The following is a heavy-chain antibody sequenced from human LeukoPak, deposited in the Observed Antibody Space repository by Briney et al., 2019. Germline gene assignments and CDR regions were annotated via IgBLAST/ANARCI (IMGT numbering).Heavy chain of an antibody. J-gene: IGHJ4*02. Sequence: GGSLRLSCAASGFTFSSYAMHWVRQAPGKGLEWVAVISYDGSNKYYADSVKGRFTISRDNSKNTLYLQMNSLRAEDTAVYYCARDHDILTGYFVTVGIDYWGQGTLVTVSS. D-gene: IGHD3-9*01. CDR2: ISYDGSNK. CDR3: ARDHDILTGYFVTVGIDY. V-gene: IGHV3-30-3*01. CDR1: GFTFSSYA.